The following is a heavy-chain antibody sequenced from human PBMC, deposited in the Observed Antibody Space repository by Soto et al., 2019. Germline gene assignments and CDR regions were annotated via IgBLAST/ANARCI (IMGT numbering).Heavy chain of an antibody. Sequence: QVQLVQSGAEVKKPGASVKVSCKASGYTFTSYYMHWVRQAPGQGLEWMGIINPSGGSTTYAQKFQGRVTMTRDTSTSTAYMELSRLRSADTAVYYCARVGGYSYGGVDYWGQGTLVTVS. V-gene: IGHV1-46*01. D-gene: IGHD5-18*01. CDR3: ARVGGYSYGGVDY. CDR1: GYTFTSYY. J-gene: IGHJ4*02. CDR2: INPSGGST.